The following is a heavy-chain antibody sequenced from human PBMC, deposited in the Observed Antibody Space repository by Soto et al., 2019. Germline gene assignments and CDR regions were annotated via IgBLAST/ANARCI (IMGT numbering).Heavy chain of an antibody. V-gene: IGHV4-34*01. CDR1: SGSLTGYY. Sequence: QVQLQQWGAGLLKPSETLSLTCTVNSGSLTGYYWSWIRQPPGKGLEWIGEVKDGGSTNYSPSLRGRVSISADTSKNHFSLRLNSVTAADTAVYFCARGQEGIVATPWDQGALVTVSS. CDR2: VKDGGST. J-gene: IGHJ5*02. CDR3: ARGQEGIVATP. D-gene: IGHD5-12*01.